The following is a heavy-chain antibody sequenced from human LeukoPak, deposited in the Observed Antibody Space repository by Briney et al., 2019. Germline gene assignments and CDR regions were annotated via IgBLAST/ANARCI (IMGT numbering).Heavy chain of an antibody. CDR1: GGSISNYY. CDR3: ARWLVDAFDI. Sequence: SETLSLTCTVSGGSISNYYWSWIRQPPGKGLEWIGYIYYSGSTNYNPSLKSRVTISVDTSKNQFSLKLSSVTAADTAVYYCARWLVDAFDIWGQGTMVTVSS. J-gene: IGHJ3*02. V-gene: IGHV4-59*01. D-gene: IGHD6-19*01. CDR2: IYYSGST.